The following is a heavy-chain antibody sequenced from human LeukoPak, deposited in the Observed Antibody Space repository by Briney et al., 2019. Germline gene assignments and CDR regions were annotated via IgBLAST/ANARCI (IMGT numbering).Heavy chain of an antibody. V-gene: IGHV3-33*06. CDR2: IWYDGNNK. CDR1: GFTFRGYG. D-gene: IGHD5-18*01. CDR3: AKDWGHTTMVSYYFDY. Sequence: GGSLRLSCVASGFTFRGYGMHWVRQAPDKGLEWVAVIWYDGNNKYYADSVKGRFTISRDNSKNTLYLQMNSLRVEDTAVYYCAKDWGHTTMVSYYFDYWGQGALVTVSS. J-gene: IGHJ4*02.